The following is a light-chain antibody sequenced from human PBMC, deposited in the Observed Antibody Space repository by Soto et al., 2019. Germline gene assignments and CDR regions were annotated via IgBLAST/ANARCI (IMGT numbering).Light chain of an antibody. CDR2: GAS. CDR3: QQGHNWPLT. V-gene: IGKV3-15*01. CDR1: QSINSE. Sequence: EIVMTQSPATLSLSPGERAALSCRASQSINSEFAWYQQKPGQPPRLLIYGASTRATGVPARFTGSESGSEFTLTSSGLQSEDFAVYYCQQGHNWPLTFGQGTRLEI. J-gene: IGKJ2*01.